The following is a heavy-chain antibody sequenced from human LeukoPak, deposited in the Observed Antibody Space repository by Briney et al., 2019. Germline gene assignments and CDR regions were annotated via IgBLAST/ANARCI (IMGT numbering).Heavy chain of an antibody. D-gene: IGHD6-6*01. Sequence: GGSLRLSCAASGFIFSSSGMTWVRQAPGKGLEWVAALKGNGANTYYADSVRGRFTISRGNSKNMLYLQMTSLRAEDTAIYYCAKDLGRILIATPRDAFDIWGLGTVVTVSS. CDR2: LKGNGANT. CDR1: GFIFSSSG. CDR3: AKDLGRILIATPRDAFDI. V-gene: IGHV3-23*01. J-gene: IGHJ3*02.